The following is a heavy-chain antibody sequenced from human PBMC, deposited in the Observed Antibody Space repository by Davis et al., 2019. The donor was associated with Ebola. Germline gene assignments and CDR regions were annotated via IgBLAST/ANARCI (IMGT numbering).Heavy chain of an antibody. CDR2: INGDGTIP. Sequence: GESLKTSCAASGFTFSSYWMHWVRQAPGTGLVWVSNINGDGTIPNYAASVKGRFTISRDNAKNTLYLQMNRLRVEDAGLYFCARVATDWFDPWGQGTLVTVSS. J-gene: IGHJ5*02. CDR1: GFTFSSYW. V-gene: IGHV3-74*01. CDR3: ARVATDWFDP.